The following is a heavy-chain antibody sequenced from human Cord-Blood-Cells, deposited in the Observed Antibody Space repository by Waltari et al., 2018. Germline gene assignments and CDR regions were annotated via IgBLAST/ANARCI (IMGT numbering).Heavy chain of an antibody. J-gene: IGHJ6*02. CDR2: IYYSGST. Sequence: QVQLQESGPGLVKPSETLSLTCTVSGGSISSYYWSWIRQPPGKGLEWIGYIYYSGSTNYNPSLKSRVTISVDTSKNQFSLKLSSVTAADTAVYYCARANGRAARHYYYGMDVWGQGTTVTVSS. CDR1: GGSISSYY. V-gene: IGHV4-59*01. CDR3: ARANGRAARHYYYGMDV. D-gene: IGHD6-6*01.